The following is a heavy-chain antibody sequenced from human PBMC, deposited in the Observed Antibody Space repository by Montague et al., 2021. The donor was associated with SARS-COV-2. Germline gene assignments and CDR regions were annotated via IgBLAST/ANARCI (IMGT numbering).Heavy chain of an antibody. J-gene: IGHJ4*02. D-gene: IGHD1-1*01. CDR2: VHYNGRT. CDR3: TRHVHMTWPEPSPGFDY. Sequence: SETLSLTCAVYGGSFSSSSYNWGWIRQPPGKGLDWIGSVHYNGRTYYNPSLKSRVTIYVDTSKNQISLRLSSVTAADTAVYYSTRHVHMTWPEPSPGFDYWGQGTLVTVSS. V-gene: IGHV4-39*01. CDR1: GGSFSSSSYN.